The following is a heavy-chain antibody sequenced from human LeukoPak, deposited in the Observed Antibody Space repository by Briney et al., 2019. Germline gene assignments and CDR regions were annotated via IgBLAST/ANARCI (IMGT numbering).Heavy chain of an antibody. CDR3: ARDLAYCGGDCYPLYYYYGMDV. D-gene: IGHD2-21*02. Sequence: GGSLRLSCAASGFTFSSYAMHWVRQAPGKGLEWVAVISYDGSNKYYADSVKGRFTISRDNSKNTLYLQMNSLRAEDTAVYYCARDLAYCGGDCYPLYYYYGMDVWSQGTTVTVSS. CDR2: ISYDGSNK. V-gene: IGHV3-30*04. J-gene: IGHJ6*02. CDR1: GFTFSSYA.